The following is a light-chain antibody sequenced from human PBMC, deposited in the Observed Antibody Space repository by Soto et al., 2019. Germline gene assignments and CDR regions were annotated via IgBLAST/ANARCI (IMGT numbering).Light chain of an antibody. CDR1: SSDVGSYNL. CDR2: DAS. J-gene: IGLJ2*01. V-gene: IGLV2-23*01. Sequence: QSVLAQPASVSASPGQSVTISCTGTSSDVGSYNLVSWYQQYPGKAPKLMIFDASKRPSGVSNRFSGSKSGNTASLTISGLQAEDEADYYFCSFAGRTWIFGGGTKLTVL. CDR3: CSFAGRTWI.